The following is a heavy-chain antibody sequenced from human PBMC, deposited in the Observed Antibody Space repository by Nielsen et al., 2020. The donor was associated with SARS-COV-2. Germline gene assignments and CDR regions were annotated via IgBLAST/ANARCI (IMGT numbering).Heavy chain of an antibody. CDR1: GFTFSSYA. CDR3: AKASAIIVGATTDY. D-gene: IGHD1-26*01. J-gene: IGHJ4*02. CDR2: ISGSGGST. Sequence: GESLKISCAASGFTFSSYAMSWVRQAPGKGLEWVSAISGSGGSTYYADSVKGRFTISRDNSKNTLYLQMNSLRAEDTAVYYCAKASAIIVGATTDYWGQGTLVTVSS. V-gene: IGHV3-23*01.